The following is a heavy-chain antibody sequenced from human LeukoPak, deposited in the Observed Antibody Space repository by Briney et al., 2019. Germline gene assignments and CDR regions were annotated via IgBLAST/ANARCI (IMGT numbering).Heavy chain of an antibody. CDR1: GFTVRSNY. CDR2: IYSTDSA. J-gene: IGHJ4*02. CDR3: ARGVDWLFITDY. D-gene: IGHD3-9*01. Sequence: GGSLRLSCAASGFTVRSNYMSWVRQAPGKGPEWVSVIYSTDSAYYADSVKGRFTISRDNSKNTLYLEMNSLRAEDTAVYYCARGVDWLFITDYWGQGTLVTVSS. V-gene: IGHV3-66*01.